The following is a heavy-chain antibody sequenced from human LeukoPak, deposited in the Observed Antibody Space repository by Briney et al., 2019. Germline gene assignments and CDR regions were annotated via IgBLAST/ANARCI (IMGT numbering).Heavy chain of an antibody. CDR3: ARDRNIVATIYYFDY. Sequence: PGGSLRLSCAASGFTFNNAWLRWVRQAPGKGLEWVGRIKSKSAGGTTDYAAPVKGRFTISRDNSKNTLYLQMNSLRAEDTAVYYCARDRNIVATIYYFDYWGQGTLVTVSS. CDR1: GFTFNNAW. D-gene: IGHD5-12*01. CDR2: IKSKSAGGTT. V-gene: IGHV3-15*01. J-gene: IGHJ4*02.